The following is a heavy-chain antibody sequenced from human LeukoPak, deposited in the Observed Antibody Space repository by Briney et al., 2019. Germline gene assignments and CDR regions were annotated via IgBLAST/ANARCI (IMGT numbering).Heavy chain of an antibody. Sequence: GGSLRLSCAASGFTFSSYGMTWVRQAPGKGLEWVSVIRYDGNNKYYADSVKGRFTISRDDSKNTLYLQMNSLESEDTAVYYCAKDRWGAVASFDYWGQGTLVTVPS. D-gene: IGHD6-19*01. J-gene: IGHJ4*02. CDR2: IRYDGNNK. V-gene: IGHV3-30*02. CDR3: AKDRWGAVASFDY. CDR1: GFTFSSYG.